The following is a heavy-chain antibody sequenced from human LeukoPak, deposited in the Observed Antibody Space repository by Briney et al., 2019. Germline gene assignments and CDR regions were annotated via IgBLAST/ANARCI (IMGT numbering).Heavy chain of an antibody. D-gene: IGHD2-2*01. V-gene: IGHV3-20*04. Sequence: GGSLRLSCAASGFTFDDYGMSWVRQAPGKRLEWVSGINWNGGSTGYADSVKGRFTISRDNAKNSLYLQMNSLRAEDTALYYCARVSSRDIVVVPAAPFDYWGQGTLVTVSS. CDR1: GFTFDDYG. CDR3: ARVSSRDIVVVPAAPFDY. CDR2: INWNGGST. J-gene: IGHJ4*02.